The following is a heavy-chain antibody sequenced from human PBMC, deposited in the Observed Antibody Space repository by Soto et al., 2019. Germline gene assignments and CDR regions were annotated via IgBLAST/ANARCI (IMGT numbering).Heavy chain of an antibody. V-gene: IGHV1-18*01. J-gene: IGHJ4*02. CDR3: ARVYGDYFLFASHY. Sequence: QVQLVQSGAEVKKPGASVKVSCKASGYTFTSYGISWVRQAPGQGLEWMGWISANNGNTNYAQKLQGRVTMTTDTATSTAYLALRSLRSDDTSVYYRARVYGDYFLFASHYWGQGNLVTVSS. CDR1: GYTFTSYG. D-gene: IGHD4-17*01. CDR2: ISANNGNT.